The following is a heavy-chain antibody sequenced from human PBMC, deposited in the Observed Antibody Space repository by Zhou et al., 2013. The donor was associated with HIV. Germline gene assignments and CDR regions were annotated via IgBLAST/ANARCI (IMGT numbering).Heavy chain of an antibody. CDR2: IIPMFGAP. CDR1: GGTFSSFA. J-gene: IGHJ3*02. D-gene: IGHD2-2*01. Sequence: QVQLVQSGAEVKKPGSSVKVSCKASGGTFSSFAISWVRQAPGQGLEWMGGIIPMFGAPNYAQKFQGRVRITTDESTSTAYMDLTSLRSEDTAVYYCARDRKCSSTSCYSGAEYHDAFDIWGQGTMVTVSS. V-gene: IGHV1-69*05. CDR3: ARDRKCSSTSCYSGAEYHDAFDI.